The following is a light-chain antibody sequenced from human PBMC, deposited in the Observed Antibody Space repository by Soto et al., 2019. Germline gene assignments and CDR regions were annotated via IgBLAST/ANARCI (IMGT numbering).Light chain of an antibody. V-gene: IGKV1-9*01. CDR1: QGISSY. Sequence: DIQLTQSPSFLSASVGDRVTITCRASQGISSYLAWYQQKPGKAPKLLIYAASTLQSGVPSRFSGSGSGTEFTLTISSLQPEDFATYYCQRLNSYEITFGQGTRLEIK. CDR2: AAS. J-gene: IGKJ5*01. CDR3: QRLNSYEIT.